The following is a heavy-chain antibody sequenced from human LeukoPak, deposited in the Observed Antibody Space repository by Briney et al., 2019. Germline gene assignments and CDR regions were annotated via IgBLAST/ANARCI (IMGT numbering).Heavy chain of an antibody. CDR1: GGSISSGPYF. CDR3: ARGPTLH. Sequence: SETLSLTCSVSGGSISSGPYFWSWIRQSPGQGLEWIGYIWPSGSTNYNPSLKSRLTLSVDTSKNQLSLEVTSVTAADTGVYFCARGPTLHWGQGTLVTVSS. J-gene: IGHJ4*02. CDR2: IWPSGST. V-gene: IGHV4-30-2*06.